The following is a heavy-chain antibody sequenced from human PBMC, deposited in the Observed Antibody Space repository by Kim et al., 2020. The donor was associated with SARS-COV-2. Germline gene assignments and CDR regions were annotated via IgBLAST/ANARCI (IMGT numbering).Heavy chain of an antibody. CDR3: ARGKTYYDFWSGYFRFDY. J-gene: IGHJ4*02. D-gene: IGHD3-3*01. CDR2: INHSGST. Sequence: SETPSLTCAVHGGSFSGYYWSWIRQPPGKGLEWIGEINHSGSTNYNPSLKSRVTISVDTSKNQFSLKLSSVTAADTAVYYCARGKTYYDFWSGYFRFDYWGRVTLVTVSS. V-gene: IGHV4-34*01. CDR1: GGSFSGYY.